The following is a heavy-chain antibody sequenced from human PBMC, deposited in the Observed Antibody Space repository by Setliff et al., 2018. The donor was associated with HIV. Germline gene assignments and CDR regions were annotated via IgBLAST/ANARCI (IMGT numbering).Heavy chain of an antibody. J-gene: IGHJ4*02. Sequence: GSGPTLVNPTQTLTLTCTFSGFSLNFSTTRVNWIRQPPGKALEWLARIDWNDDKFYSASLKTRLTISKDTSKNQVVLKMTNMDPLDTATYYCTRIEGGYGFFNHFDYWGQGALVTVSS. D-gene: IGHD5-18*01. CDR1: GFSLNFSTTR. CDR2: IDWNDDK. CDR3: TRIEGGYGFFNHFDY. V-gene: IGHV2-70*04.